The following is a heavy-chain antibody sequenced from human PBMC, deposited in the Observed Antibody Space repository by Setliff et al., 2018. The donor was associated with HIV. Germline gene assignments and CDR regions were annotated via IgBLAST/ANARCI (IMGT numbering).Heavy chain of an antibody. CDR3: AKSSRRDDILTGYRHFDY. CDR1: GFTFSSYA. CDR2: ISGSGITT. J-gene: IGHJ4*02. Sequence: GGSLRLSCAASGFTFSSYAMSWVRQAPGKGLEWASGISGSGITTYFADSVKGRFTISRDNSKTTLYLQMNSLRAEDTAVYYCAKSSRRDDILTGYRHFDYWGQGTLVTVSS. V-gene: IGHV3-23*01. D-gene: IGHD3-9*01.